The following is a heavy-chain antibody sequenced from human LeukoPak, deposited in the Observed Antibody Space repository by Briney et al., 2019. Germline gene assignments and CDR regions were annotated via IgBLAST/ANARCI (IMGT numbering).Heavy chain of an antibody. Sequence: PSETLSLTCTASGGSISSYYWSWTRQPPGKGLEGIGYIYYSGSTNYNPSLKSRVTISVDTSKNQFSLKLSSVTAADTAVYYCATLGYYDSSGYSDYYYYYMDVWGKGTTVTVSS. CDR2: IYYSGST. D-gene: IGHD3-22*01. CDR1: GGSISSYY. CDR3: ATLGYYDSSGYSDYYYYYMDV. V-gene: IGHV4-59*01. J-gene: IGHJ6*03.